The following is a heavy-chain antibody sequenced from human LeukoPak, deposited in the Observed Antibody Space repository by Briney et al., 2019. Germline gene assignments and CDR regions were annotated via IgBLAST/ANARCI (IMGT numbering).Heavy chain of an antibody. J-gene: IGHJ2*01. CDR3: ARGVPDYGDYPTGAWYFDL. CDR1: GYTFTSYD. V-gene: IGHV1-8*01. Sequence: ASVKVSCKASGYTFTSYDINWVRQATGQGLEWMGWMNPNSGNTGYAQKFQGRVTMTRNTSISTAYMELSSLRSEDTAVYYCARGVPDYGDYPTGAWYFDLWGRGTLVTVSS. CDR2: MNPNSGNT. D-gene: IGHD4-17*01.